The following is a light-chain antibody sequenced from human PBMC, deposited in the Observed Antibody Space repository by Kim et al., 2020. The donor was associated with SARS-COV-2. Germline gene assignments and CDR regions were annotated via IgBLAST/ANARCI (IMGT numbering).Light chain of an antibody. V-gene: IGKV3-15*01. J-gene: IGKJ4*01. CDR2: GAS. CDR1: QSVSSN. Sequence: EIVMTQSPATLSVSLGERATLSCRASQSVSSNLAWYQQKPGQAPRLLISGASTRATGIPARFSGSGSGTEFTLTIGSLQSEDFAVYYCQQYNNWSLTFGGGTKVDIK. CDR3: QQYNNWSLT.